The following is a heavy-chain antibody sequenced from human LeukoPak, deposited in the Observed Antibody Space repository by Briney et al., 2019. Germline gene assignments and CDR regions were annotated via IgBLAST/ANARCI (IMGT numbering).Heavy chain of an antibody. CDR2: ISRGGDYT. J-gene: IGHJ4*02. CDR3: ARDLMAVAGTGFDY. Sequence: GGSLRLSCAASGFTFSSYSMNWVRQAPGKGLEWVSSISRGGDYTYSEDSVKGRFTISRDNAKASLYLQLNSLRAEDTAVYYCARDLMAVAGTGFDYWGQGTLVTVSS. CDR1: GFTFSSYS. D-gene: IGHD6-19*01. V-gene: IGHV3-21*01.